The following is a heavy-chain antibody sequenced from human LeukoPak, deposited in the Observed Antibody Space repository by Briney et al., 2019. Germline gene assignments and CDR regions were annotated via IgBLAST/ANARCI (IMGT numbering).Heavy chain of an antibody. CDR2: ISNTGST. Sequence: PSETLSLTCTVSGGSISYYWSWIRQPPGKGLEWIRYISNTGSTNYNPSLKSRVTISVDTSKNQLSLKLTSVTAADTAVYYCARDLGSGGGLDYWGQGTLVTVSS. CDR1: GGSISYY. V-gene: IGHV4-59*01. J-gene: IGHJ4*02. CDR3: ARDLGSGGGLDY.